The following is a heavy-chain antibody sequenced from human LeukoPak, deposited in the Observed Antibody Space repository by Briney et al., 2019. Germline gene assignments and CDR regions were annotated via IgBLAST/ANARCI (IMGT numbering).Heavy chain of an antibody. V-gene: IGHV3-30-3*01. D-gene: IGHD1-26*01. CDR2: ISYDGSNK. J-gene: IGHJ4*02. CDR1: GFTFSSYA. CDR3: AKDHAEAGRIVGATPGIDY. Sequence: PGRSLRLSCAASGFTFSSYAMHWVRQAPGKGLEWVAVISYDGSNKYYADSVKGRFTISRDNSKNTLYLQMNSLRAEDTAVYYCAKDHAEAGRIVGATPGIDYWGQGTLVTVSS.